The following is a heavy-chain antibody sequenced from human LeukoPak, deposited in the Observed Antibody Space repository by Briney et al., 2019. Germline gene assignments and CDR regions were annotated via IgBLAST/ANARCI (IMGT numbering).Heavy chain of an antibody. J-gene: IGHJ1*01. CDR2: IYHSGST. Sequence: KSSETLSLTCAVSGYSISSGYYWGWIRQPPGKGLEWIGSIYHSGSTYYNPSLKSRATISVDTSKNQFSLKLSSVTAADTAVYYCARDVYDSSGYLGAEYFQHWGQGTLVTVSS. CDR3: ARDVYDSSGYLGAEYFQH. CDR1: GYSISSGYY. D-gene: IGHD3-22*01. V-gene: IGHV4-38-2*02.